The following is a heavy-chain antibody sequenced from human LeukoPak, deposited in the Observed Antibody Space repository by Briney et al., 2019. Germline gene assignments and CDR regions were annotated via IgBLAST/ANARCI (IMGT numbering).Heavy chain of an antibody. CDR1: GFTFTTHA. V-gene: IGHV3-23*01. J-gene: IGHJ4*02. D-gene: IGHD2-15*01. CDR3: AKDALPHTYSYYFDF. CDR2: LSGSASST. Sequence: GGSLRLSCTDSGFTFTTHAMHWVRQAPGKGLEWVSGLSGSASSTYYADSVKGRFAISRDNSKNTLYLQMNSLRAEDTAVYYCAKDALPHTYSYYFDFWGQGTLVTVSS.